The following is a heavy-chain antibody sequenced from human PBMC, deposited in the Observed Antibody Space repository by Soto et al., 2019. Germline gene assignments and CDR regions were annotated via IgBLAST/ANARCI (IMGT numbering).Heavy chain of an antibody. V-gene: IGHV5-51*01. CDR3: ARHKVGATPLFDF. CDR2: VNPGNSDT. CDR1: GYSFTNHW. Sequence: LGASLKISCKGSGYSFTNHWIGWVRQMPGKGLEWMGIVNPGNSDTRYSPSFQGQVTISADKSINIAYLQWSSLKASDTAMYYCARHKVGATPLFDFWGQGTLVTVSS. D-gene: IGHD1-26*01. J-gene: IGHJ4*02.